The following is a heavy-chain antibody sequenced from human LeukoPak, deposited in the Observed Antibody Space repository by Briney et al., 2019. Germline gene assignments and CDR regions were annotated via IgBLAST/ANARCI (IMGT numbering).Heavy chain of an antibody. J-gene: IGHJ4*02. Sequence: SETLSLTCTVSGGSISSYYWSWIRQPPGKGLEWIGYINYSGSTNYNPSLKSRVTISVDTSKNQFSLKLSSVTAADTAVYYCARVPPPDYYDSSGYYYEDYWGQGTLVTVSS. CDR2: INYSGST. V-gene: IGHV4-59*01. CDR3: ARVPPPDYYDSSGYYYEDY. CDR1: GGSISSYY. D-gene: IGHD3-22*01.